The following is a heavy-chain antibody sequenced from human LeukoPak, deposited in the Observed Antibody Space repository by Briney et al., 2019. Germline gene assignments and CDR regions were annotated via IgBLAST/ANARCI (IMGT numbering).Heavy chain of an antibody. CDR1: GFTFSSYA. V-gene: IGHV3-23*01. Sequence: GGSLRLSCAASGFTFSSYAMGWVRQAPGKGLQWVSAISGSDGGTYYADSVKGRFTISRDNSKNTLYLQMNSLRAEDTAVYYCAKYSENYLDYWGQGTLVTVSS. CDR3: AKYSENYLDY. CDR2: ISGSDGGT. J-gene: IGHJ4*02. D-gene: IGHD1-26*01.